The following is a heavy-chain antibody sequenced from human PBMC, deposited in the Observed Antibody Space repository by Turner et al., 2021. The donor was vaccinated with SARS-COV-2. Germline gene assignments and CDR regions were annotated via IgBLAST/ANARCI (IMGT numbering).Heavy chain of an antibody. Sequence: EMQLVQSGDGLVSPGGSLGLSCTASGCTVSNNYVSWVRQGPGKGLEWISLIYSGGTTKDADSGKGRFTISRDNSKNTLYLQMNSLRAEDTAVYYCARGEIRGVTGDYWGRGTLVTVSS. CDR3: ARGEIRGVTGDY. J-gene: IGHJ4*02. CDR2: IYSGGTT. CDR1: GCTVSNNY. V-gene: IGHV3-66*01. D-gene: IGHD3-10*01.